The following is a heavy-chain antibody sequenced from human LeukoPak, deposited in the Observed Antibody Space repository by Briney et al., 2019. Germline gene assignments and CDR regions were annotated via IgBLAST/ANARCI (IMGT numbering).Heavy chain of an antibody. J-gene: IGHJ4*02. CDR2: NSSNGNT. D-gene: IGHD4-23*01. Sequence: GGSLRLSCAASGFTFSTYGMYWVRQAPGKGLEYVSSNSSNGNTYYANSVKGRFTISRDNPKNTLYLQMGSLRDEDLAVYYCARENDYGGNSCWGQGTLVTVSS. V-gene: IGHV3-64*01. CDR1: GFTFSTYG. CDR3: ARENDYGGNSC.